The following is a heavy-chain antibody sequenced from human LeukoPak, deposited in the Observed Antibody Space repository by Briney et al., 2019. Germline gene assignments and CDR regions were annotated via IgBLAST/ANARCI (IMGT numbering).Heavy chain of an antibody. CDR1: GGSFSGYY. J-gene: IGHJ6*03. D-gene: IGHD3-10*01. CDR2: INHSGST. V-gene: IGHV4-34*01. Sequence: SETLSLTCAVYGGSFSGYYWGWIRQPPGKGLEWIGEINHSGSTNYNPSLKSRVTISVDTSKNQFSLRLSSVTAADTAVYYCAREDSGSYYNYYYFYMDVWGKGTTVTVSS. CDR3: AREDSGSYYNYYYFYMDV.